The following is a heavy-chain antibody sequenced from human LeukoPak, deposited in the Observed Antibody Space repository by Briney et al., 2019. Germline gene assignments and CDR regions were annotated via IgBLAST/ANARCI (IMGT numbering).Heavy chain of an antibody. J-gene: IGHJ4*02. CDR1: GFTVFNYW. V-gene: IGHV3-7*01. Sequence: GGSLRLSCAASGFTVFNYWMSWVRQAPGKGLEWVANINLDGSQKYYVDSLKGRFTISRDNAKNSLYLQMDSLRVEDTAVYYCAREGGDILTGYYRYYFDYWGQGTLVTVSS. CDR2: INLDGSQK. D-gene: IGHD3-9*01. CDR3: AREGGDILTGYYRYYFDY.